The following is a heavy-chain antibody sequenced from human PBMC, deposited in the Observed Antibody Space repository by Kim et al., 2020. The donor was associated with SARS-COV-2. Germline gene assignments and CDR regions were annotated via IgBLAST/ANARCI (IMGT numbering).Heavy chain of an antibody. Sequence: SETLSLTCTVSGDSISRSSNYWGWIRQPPGKGREWIGSINYSGNPYYNPSLKSRVTISVDTSKNQFSLKMRSVTAADTAVYYCARLVSENSAVEYWGQGTLVTVSS. CDR1: GDSISRSSNY. J-gene: IGHJ4*02. V-gene: IGHV4-39*01. CDR3: ARLVSENSAVEY. CDR2: INYSGNP.